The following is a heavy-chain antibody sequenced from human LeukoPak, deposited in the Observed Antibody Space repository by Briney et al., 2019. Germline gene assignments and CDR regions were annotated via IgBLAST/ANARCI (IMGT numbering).Heavy chain of an antibody. Sequence: ASVKVSCKASGYTFTSYGINWVRQAPGQGLEWMGWINPNSGGTNYAQKFQGRVTMTRDTSISTAYMELSRLRSDDTAVYYCATPPRYGGNSAGDYWGQGTLVTVSS. CDR3: ATPPRYGGNSAGDY. CDR2: INPNSGGT. D-gene: IGHD4-23*01. CDR1: GYTFTSYG. V-gene: IGHV1-2*02. J-gene: IGHJ4*02.